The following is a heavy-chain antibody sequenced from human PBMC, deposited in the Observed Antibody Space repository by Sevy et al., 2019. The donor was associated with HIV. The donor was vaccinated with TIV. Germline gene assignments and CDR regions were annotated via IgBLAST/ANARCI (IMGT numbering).Heavy chain of an antibody. Sequence: GESLKISCAASGFTFSNAWMSWVRQAPGRGLEWVGRIRSTPDGGPADYAAPVKGRFTISRDDSKNTLYLQMNSLKTEDTALYYCTTDAHDYSNYPSPYYFDNWGQGTLVTVFS. D-gene: IGHD4-4*01. V-gene: IGHV3-15*01. CDR3: TTDAHDYSNYPSPYYFDN. CDR1: GFTFSNAW. J-gene: IGHJ4*02. CDR2: IRSTPDGGPA.